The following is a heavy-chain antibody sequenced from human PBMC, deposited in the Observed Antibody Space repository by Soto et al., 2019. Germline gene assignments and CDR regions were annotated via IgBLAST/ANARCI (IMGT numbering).Heavy chain of an antibody. CDR2: IKSKTDGGTT. D-gene: IGHD3-16*01. Sequence: EVQLVESGGGLVQPGGSLRLSCAASGFTFSNAWMSWVRQAPGKGLEWVGRIKSKTDGGTTDYAAPVKGRFTISRDDSKNTLYLQMNSLKTEDTAVYYCTTPLGGGGVTYGMDVWGQGTTVTVSS. J-gene: IGHJ6*02. CDR3: TTPLGGGGVTYGMDV. CDR1: GFTFSNAW. V-gene: IGHV3-15*01.